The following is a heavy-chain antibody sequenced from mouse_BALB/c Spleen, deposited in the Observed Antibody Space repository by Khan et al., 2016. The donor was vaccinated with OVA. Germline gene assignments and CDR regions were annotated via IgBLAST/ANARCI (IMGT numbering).Heavy chain of an antibody. D-gene: IGHD1-1*02. CDR1: GFSLTDYG. CDR2: IWGGGTT. J-gene: IGHJ4*01. V-gene: IGHV2-6-5*01. Sequence: VQLQESGPGLVAPSQSLSITCTVSGFSLTDYGVSWIRQPPGKGLEWLGLIWGGGTTYYNSVLNSRLSISQDNSKSQVFLKMNSRQTDDTAMYYCAKLLWSHYYALDYWGQGTSVTVSS. CDR3: AKLLWSHYYALDY.